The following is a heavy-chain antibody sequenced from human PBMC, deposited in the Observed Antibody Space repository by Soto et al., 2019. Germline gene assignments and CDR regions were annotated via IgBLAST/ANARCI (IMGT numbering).Heavy chain of an antibody. CDR2: ISSSGIT. J-gene: IGHJ4*02. V-gene: IGHV4-31*03. Sequence: SETLSLTCIVSGGSISSGTYFWSWIRQHPGKGLEWIGYISSSGITEYNSSLKSRVAISVATSKNQFSLRPSSVTAADTAVYYCERDSLYASGSYSYFNNWGQGSLATVSS. D-gene: IGHD3-10*01. CDR1: GGSISSGTYF. CDR3: ERDSLYASGSYSYFNN.